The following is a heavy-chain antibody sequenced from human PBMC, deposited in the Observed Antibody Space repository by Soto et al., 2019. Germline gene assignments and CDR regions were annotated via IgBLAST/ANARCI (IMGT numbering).Heavy chain of an antibody. CDR2: ISPYNGNT. CDR1: GYTLTTYA. CDR3: ARELGGYWFDP. Sequence: QVQLVQSGAEVKKPGASVKVSCKASGYTLTTYAISWARQAPGQGLEWMGWISPYNGNTNYAQKLQGRLTMTTDTATSTAYMELRSLRSDDTAVYYCARELGGYWFDPWGQGTLVTVSS. D-gene: IGHD3-16*01. V-gene: IGHV1-18*01. J-gene: IGHJ5*02.